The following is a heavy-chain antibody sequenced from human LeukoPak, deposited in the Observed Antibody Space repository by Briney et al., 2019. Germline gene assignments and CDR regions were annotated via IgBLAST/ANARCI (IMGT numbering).Heavy chain of an antibody. V-gene: IGHV3-69-1*01. CDR2: ISSSSTI. CDR3: ARTDYYGSGSPIVDFDP. D-gene: IGHD3-10*01. Sequence: GGSLRLSCAASGFTFSDYYMNWVRQAPGKGLEWVSSISSSSTIYYADSVKGRFTISRDNAKNSLYLQMNSLRAEDTAVYCCARTDYYGSGSPIVDFDPWGQGTLVTVSS. CDR1: GFTFSDYY. J-gene: IGHJ5*02.